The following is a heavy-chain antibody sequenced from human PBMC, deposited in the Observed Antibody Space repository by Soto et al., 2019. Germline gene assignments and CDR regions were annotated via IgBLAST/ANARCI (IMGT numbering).Heavy chain of an antibody. D-gene: IGHD3-10*01. J-gene: IGHJ6*03. Sequence: QVPLVQSGAEVKKPGASVKVSCKASGYTFTGYYMHWVRQAPGQGLEWMGWINPNSGGTNYAQKFQGWVTMTRDTTISTAYMELSRLRSDDTAVYSCARDGANYYGPGELYYYCYYMDVWGKGTTVTDSS. V-gene: IGHV1-2*04. CDR2: INPNSGGT. CDR3: ARDGANYYGPGELYYYCYYMDV. CDR1: GYTFTGYY.